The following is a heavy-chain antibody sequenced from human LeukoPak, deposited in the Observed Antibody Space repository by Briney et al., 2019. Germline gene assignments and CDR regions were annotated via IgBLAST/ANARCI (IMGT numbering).Heavy chain of an antibody. CDR3: ARASIAAAGLYYFDY. J-gene: IGHJ4*02. D-gene: IGHD6-25*01. CDR1: GFTVSSNY. Sequence: PGGSLRLSCAASGFTVSSNYMSWVRQAPGKGLEWVSVIYSGGSTYYADSVKGRFTISRDNSKNTLHLQMNSLRAEDTAVYYCARASIAAAGLYYFDYWGQGTLVTVSS. CDR2: IYSGGST. V-gene: IGHV3-53*01.